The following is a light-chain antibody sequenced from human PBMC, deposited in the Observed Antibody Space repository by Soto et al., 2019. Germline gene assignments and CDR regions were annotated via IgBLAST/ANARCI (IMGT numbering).Light chain of an antibody. CDR3: QQYYSYPPAT. CDR2: AAS. J-gene: IGKJ4*01. Sequence: AIRMTKSPSSFSASTGDRVTITCRASQGISSYLAWYQQKPGKAPKLLIYAASTLQSGVPSRFSGSGSGTDFTLTISRLQSEDFATYYCQQYYSYPPATFGGGTKVDIK. CDR1: QGISSY. V-gene: IGKV1-8*01.